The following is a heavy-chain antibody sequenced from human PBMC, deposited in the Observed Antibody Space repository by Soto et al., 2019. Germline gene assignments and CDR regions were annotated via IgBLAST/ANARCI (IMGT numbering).Heavy chain of an antibody. V-gene: IGHV4-59*01. Sequence: SETLSLTCTVSGGSISSYYWSWIRQPPGKGLEWIGYIYYSGSTNYNPSLKSRVTISVDTSKNQFSLKLSSVTAADTAVYYCARDRGTDFDYWGQGTLVTVSS. CDR2: IYYSGST. D-gene: IGHD1-26*01. J-gene: IGHJ4*02. CDR1: GGSISSYY. CDR3: ARDRGTDFDY.